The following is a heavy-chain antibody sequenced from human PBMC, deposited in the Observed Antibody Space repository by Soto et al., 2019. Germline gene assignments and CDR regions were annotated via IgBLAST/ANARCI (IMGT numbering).Heavy chain of an antibody. CDR1: GFTFSSYS. CDR2: ISSSSSYI. CDR3: ARVTRGSSGYYYFDY. V-gene: IGHV3-21*01. J-gene: IGHJ4*02. D-gene: IGHD3-22*01. Sequence: GGSLRLSCAASGFTFSSYSMNWVRQAPGKGLEWVSSISSSSSYIYYADSVKGRFTISRDNAKNSLYLQMNSLRAEDTAVYYCARVTRGSSGYYYFDYWGQGTLVTVSS.